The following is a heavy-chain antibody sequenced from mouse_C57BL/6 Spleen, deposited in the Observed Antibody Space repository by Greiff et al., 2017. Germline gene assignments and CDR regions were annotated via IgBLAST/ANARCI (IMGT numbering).Heavy chain of an antibody. Sequence: QVQLQQPGAELVKPGASVKLSCKASGYTFTSYWMHWVKQRPGQGLEWIGMIHPNSGSTNYNEKFKSKATLTVDKSSSTAYMQLSSLTSEDSAVYYCARGGTYGSSAYYYAMDYWGQGTSVTVSS. D-gene: IGHD1-1*01. CDR2: IHPNSGST. CDR1: GYTFTSYW. CDR3: ARGGTYGSSAYYYAMDY. V-gene: IGHV1-64*01. J-gene: IGHJ4*01.